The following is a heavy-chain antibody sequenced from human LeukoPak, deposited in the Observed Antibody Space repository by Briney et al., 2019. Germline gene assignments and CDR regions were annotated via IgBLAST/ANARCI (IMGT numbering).Heavy chain of an antibody. V-gene: IGHV4-59*01. J-gene: IGHJ4*02. CDR3: ARPKSYNWNYPGY. CDR2: IYYSGST. CDR1: GGSISSYY. D-gene: IGHD1-7*01. Sequence: SETLSLTCTVSGGSISSYYWSWIRQPPGKGLEWIGYIYYSGSTNYNPSLKSRVTISVDTSKNQFSLKLSSVTAADTAMYYCARPKSYNWNYPGYWGQGTLVTVSS.